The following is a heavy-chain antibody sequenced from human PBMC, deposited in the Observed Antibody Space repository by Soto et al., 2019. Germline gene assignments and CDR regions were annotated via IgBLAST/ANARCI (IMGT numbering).Heavy chain of an antibody. CDR2: IYYSGST. D-gene: IGHD4-17*01. CDR1: GGSISSSSYY. J-gene: IGHJ3*02. V-gene: IGHV4-39*01. Sequence: KTSETLSLTCTVSGGSISSSSYYWGWIRQPPGKGLEWIGSIYYSGSTYYNPSLKSRVTISVDTSKNQFSLKLSSVTAADTAVYYCARGGGPTVDAFDIWGQGTMVTVSS. CDR3: ARGGGPTVDAFDI.